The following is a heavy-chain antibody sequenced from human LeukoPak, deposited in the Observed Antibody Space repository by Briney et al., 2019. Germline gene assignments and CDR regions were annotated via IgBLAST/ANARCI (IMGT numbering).Heavy chain of an antibody. V-gene: IGHV4-39*01. CDR2: IYYSGGT. CDR3: ARLGVDVSGDY. CDR1: GGSISSSSYY. Sequence: PSETLSLTCTVSGGSISSSSYYWGWIRQPPGKGLEWIGSIYYSGGTYYNPSLKSRVTISVDTSKNQFSLKLSSVTAADTAVYYCARLGVDVSGDYWGQGTLVTVSS. J-gene: IGHJ4*02. D-gene: IGHD3-16*01.